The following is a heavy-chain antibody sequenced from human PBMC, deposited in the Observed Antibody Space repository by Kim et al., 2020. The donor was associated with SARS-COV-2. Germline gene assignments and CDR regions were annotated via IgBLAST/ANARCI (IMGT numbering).Heavy chain of an antibody. V-gene: IGHV6-1*01. CDR2: K. Sequence: KDSAGSVKSRITINPDTSKHQFSLQLNAVTPEDTAVYYCARGDGSARFDPWGQGTLVTVSS. J-gene: IGHJ5*02. CDR3: ARGDGSARFDP. D-gene: IGHD6-25*01.